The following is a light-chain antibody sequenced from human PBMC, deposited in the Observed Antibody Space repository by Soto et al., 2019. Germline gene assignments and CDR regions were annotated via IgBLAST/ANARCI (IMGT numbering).Light chain of an antibody. J-gene: IGLJ2*01. Sequence: QLVLTQSPSASASLGASVKLTCTLISGHNTYAVAWHQQQPEKSPRYLMKVNSDGSHIKGDGTPDRFSGSSSGAERYLTISSLHSEDEADYYCQTWGTDVVFGGGTKLTVL. CDR2: VNSDGSH. V-gene: IGLV4-69*01. CDR3: QTWGTDVV. CDR1: SGHNTYA.